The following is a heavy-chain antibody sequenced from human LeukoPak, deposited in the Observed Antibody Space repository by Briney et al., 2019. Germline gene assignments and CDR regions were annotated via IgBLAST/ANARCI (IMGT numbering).Heavy chain of an antibody. D-gene: IGHD3-10*01. CDR3: ARHSHGSGIRGYYMDV. V-gene: IGHV4-61*02. CDR1: GGSISSGSYY. Sequence: SETLSLTCTVSGGSISSGSYYWSWIRQPAGKGLEWIGRIYTSGSTNYNPSLKSRVTISVDTSKNQFSLKLSSVTAADTAVYYCARHSHGSGIRGYYMDVWGKGTTVTISS. CDR2: IYTSGST. J-gene: IGHJ6*03.